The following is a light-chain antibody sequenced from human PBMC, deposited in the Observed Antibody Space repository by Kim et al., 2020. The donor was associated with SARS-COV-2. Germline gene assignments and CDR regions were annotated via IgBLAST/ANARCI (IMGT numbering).Light chain of an antibody. CDR3: QQYEDDPLT. CDR1: SDICNY. J-gene: IGKJ4*01. V-gene: IGKV1-33*01. Sequence: AAGGDIVIITCRASSDICNYLNWYRQKPGKAPEALIYDASSLETGVPSRFSGSGSGTHFTFTINSLLPEDIGTYYCQQYEDDPLTFGEGTKVDIK. CDR2: DAS.